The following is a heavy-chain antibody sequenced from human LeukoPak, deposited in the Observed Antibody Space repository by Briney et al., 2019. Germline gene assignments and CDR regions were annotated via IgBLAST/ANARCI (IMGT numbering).Heavy chain of an antibody. Sequence: PGGSLRLSCAASGFTFSSYAMHWVRQAPGKGLEWVAVISYDGSNKYYADSVKGRFTISRDNSKNTLYLQMNSLRAEDTAVYYCAKVRPRNSGWYYFDYWGQGTLVTVSS. J-gene: IGHJ4*02. V-gene: IGHV3-30-3*01. CDR2: ISYDGSNK. CDR1: GFTFSSYA. CDR3: AKVRPRNSGWYYFDY. D-gene: IGHD6-19*01.